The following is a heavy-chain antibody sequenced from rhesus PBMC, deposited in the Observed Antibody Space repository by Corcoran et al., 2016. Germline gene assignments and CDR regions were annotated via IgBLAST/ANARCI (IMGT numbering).Heavy chain of an antibody. CDR2: IYGKSAST. CDR3: ARGRSSGWYYFDY. J-gene: IGHJ4*01. Sequence: QVQLQESGPGLVKPSETLSLPCAVSVGAISGGYYWGWICNHPGKGLAWIGNIYGKSASTYYNPSLKSRVTISKDTAKNQFSLKRSSVTAADTAVYYCARGRSSGWYYFDYWGQGVLVTVSS. CDR1: VGAISGGYY. V-gene: IGHV4S7*01. D-gene: IGHD6-31*01.